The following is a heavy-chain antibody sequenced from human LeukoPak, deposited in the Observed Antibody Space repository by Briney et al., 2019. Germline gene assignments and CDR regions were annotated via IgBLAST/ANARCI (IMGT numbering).Heavy chain of an antibody. Sequence: SETLSLTCTVSGGPISSSYWSWIRQPPGKGLEWIGYIYYTGSTTYNPSLKSRVTILVDMSKNQFSLKLSSVTAADTAVYFCARNFPGVGCSGGSCYDYWGQGTLVTVSS. D-gene: IGHD2-15*01. CDR3: ARNFPGVGCSGGSCYDY. V-gene: IGHV4-59*12. CDR2: IYYTGST. J-gene: IGHJ4*02. CDR1: GGPISSSY.